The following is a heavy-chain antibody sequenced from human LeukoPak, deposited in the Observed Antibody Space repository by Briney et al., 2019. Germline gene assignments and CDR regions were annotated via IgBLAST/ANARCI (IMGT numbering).Heavy chain of an antibody. D-gene: IGHD2/OR15-2a*01. CDR1: GGSFSGYY. J-gene: IGHJ4*02. CDR2: INHSGST. V-gene: IGHV4-34*01. CDR3: ARGGNPPDY. Sequence: PSETLSLTCAVSGGSFSGYYCSWIRQPPGKGLEWIGEINHSGSTNYNPSLKSRVTISVDTSKNQFSLKLSSVTAADTAVYYCARGGNPPDYWGQGTLVTVSS.